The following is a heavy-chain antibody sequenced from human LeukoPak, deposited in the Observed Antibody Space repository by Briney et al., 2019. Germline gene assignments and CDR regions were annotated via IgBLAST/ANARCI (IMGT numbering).Heavy chain of an antibody. Sequence: SETLSLTCTVPGGSISSGSYYWSCIRQPAGKGLEWIGRIYTSGSTNYNPSLESRVTISVDTCKNQFSLKLSSVTAADTAVYYCASAPDEGFHGYRGYVRSDAFDIWGQGTMVTVSS. D-gene: IGHD5-12*01. CDR3: ASAPDEGFHGYRGYVRSDAFDI. CDR1: GGSISSGSYY. J-gene: IGHJ3*02. CDR2: IYTSGST. V-gene: IGHV4-61*02.